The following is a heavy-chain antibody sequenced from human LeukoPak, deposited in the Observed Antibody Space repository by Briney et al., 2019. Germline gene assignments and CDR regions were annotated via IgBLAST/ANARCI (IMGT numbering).Heavy chain of an antibody. CDR1: GGSISSGSYY. V-gene: IGHV4-61*02. CDR3: ARAPRKEYCSGGNCPVYYFDY. CDR2: IYTSGST. D-gene: IGHD2-15*01. Sequence: SETLSLTCTVSGGSISSGSYYWSWIRQPAGKGLEWIGRIYTSGSTNYNPSLKSRVTISVDTSKNQFSLKLSSVTAADTAVYYCARAPRKEYCSGGNCPVYYFDYWGQGTLVTVSS. J-gene: IGHJ4*02.